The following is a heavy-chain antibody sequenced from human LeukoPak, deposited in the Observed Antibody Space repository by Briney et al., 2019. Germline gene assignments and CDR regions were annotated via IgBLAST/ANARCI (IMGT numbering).Heavy chain of an antibody. V-gene: IGHV3-23*01. D-gene: IGHD3-9*01. J-gene: IGHJ3*02. CDR2: ISGSGGST. Sequence: PGGSLRLSCAASGFTFSSYWMSWVRQAPGKGLEWVSAISGSGGSTYYADSVKGRFTISRDNSKNTLYLQMNSLRAEDTAVYYCAKDTRPVYYDILTGYSLPTPRNDAFDIWGQGTMVTVSS. CDR1: GFTFSSYW. CDR3: AKDTRPVYYDILTGYSLPTPRNDAFDI.